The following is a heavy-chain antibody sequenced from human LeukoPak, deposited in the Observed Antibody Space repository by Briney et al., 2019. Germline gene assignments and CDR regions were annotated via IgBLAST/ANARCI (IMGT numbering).Heavy chain of an antibody. CDR3: AKGGYGDYTIDY. CDR2: ISGRGGST. J-gene: IGHJ4*02. CDR1: GFTFSSYA. D-gene: IGHD4-17*01. V-gene: IGHV3-23*01. Sequence: GGSLRLSCAASGFTFSSYAMSWVRQAPGKGLEWVSAISGRGGSTYYADSVKGRFTISRDNSKNTLYLQMNSLRAEDTAVYYCAKGGYGDYTIDYWGQGTLVTVSS.